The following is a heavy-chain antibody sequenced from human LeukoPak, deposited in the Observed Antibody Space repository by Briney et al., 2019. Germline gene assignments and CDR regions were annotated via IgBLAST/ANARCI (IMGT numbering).Heavy chain of an antibody. D-gene: IGHD2-2*01. J-gene: IGHJ5*02. V-gene: IGHV4-59*01. Sequence: SETLSLTCTVSGGSMSNYYWSWIRQPPGKGLEWIGYIYYSGSTNYNPSLKSRVTISVDTSKNHFSLKVSSVTAADTAVYYCARGTVPAAPHNWFDPWGQGTLVTVSS. CDR3: ARGTVPAAPHNWFDP. CDR2: IYYSGST. CDR1: GGSMSNYY.